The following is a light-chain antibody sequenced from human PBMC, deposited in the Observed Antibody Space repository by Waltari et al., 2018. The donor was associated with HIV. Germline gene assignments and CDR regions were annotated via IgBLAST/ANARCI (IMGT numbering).Light chain of an antibody. Sequence: QSVLTQPPSLSGAPGQRVTISCIWPSSNIGADYAVHWYRQVSGAAPKLLIYRTDARPSGVPDRFFGSRSGASASLVINGLQTDDEADYYCQSYDSSLFWVFGGGTKLTVL. J-gene: IGLJ2*01. CDR3: QSYDSSLFWV. CDR2: RTD. CDR1: SSNIGADYA. V-gene: IGLV1-40*01.